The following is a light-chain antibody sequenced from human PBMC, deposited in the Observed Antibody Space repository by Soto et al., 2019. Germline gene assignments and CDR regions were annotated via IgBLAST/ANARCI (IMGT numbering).Light chain of an antibody. CDR2: DAS. J-gene: IGKJ4*01. V-gene: IGKV3-11*01. CDR1: QSVSSY. Sequence: EIVLTQSPATLSLSPGDRATLSCRASQSVSSYVAWYQQKPGQAPRLLIYDASNRATGIPARFSGSGSGTDFTLFISSLEPEDFAVYYCQQRSSWPLTFGGGTKVDIK. CDR3: QQRSSWPLT.